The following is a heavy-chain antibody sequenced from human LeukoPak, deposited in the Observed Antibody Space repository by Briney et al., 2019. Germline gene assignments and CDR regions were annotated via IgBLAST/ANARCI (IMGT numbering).Heavy chain of an antibody. CDR2: ISRSSRTI. J-gene: IGHJ4*02. D-gene: IGHD4-17*01. CDR3: AVDRRQGPTVATFSPFDY. CDR1: GFTFSDYN. V-gene: IGHV3-48*04. Sequence: GGSLRLSCAASGFTFSDYNMNWVRQAAGKGLEWVSYISRSSRTIYYADSVQGRFTISRDNAKNSLSLQMNSLRAEDTAVYYCAVDRRQGPTVATFSPFDYWGPGTLVTVSS.